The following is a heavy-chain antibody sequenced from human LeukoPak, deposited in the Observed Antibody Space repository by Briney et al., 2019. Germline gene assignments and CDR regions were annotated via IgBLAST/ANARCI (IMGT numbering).Heavy chain of an antibody. CDR3: ARDPGAFDM. CDR1: GDSVSSNSVA. V-gene: IGHV6-1*01. CDR2: TYYRSKWYN. Sequence: SQTLSLTCAISGDSVSSNSVAWNWIRQSPSRGLEWLGRTYYRSKWYNDYAVSVKSRITINPDTSKNQFSLHLNSVIPGDTAVYYCARDPGAFDMWGQGTMVTIS. J-gene: IGHJ3*02. D-gene: IGHD3-10*01.